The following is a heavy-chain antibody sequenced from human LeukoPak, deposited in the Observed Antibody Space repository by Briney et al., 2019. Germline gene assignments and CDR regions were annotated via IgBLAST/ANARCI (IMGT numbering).Heavy chain of an antibody. CDR3: ARVPNDISRVRGMTVSLLYYVDF. Sequence: ASVKVSCKTSGYTFTSYGISWVRQAPGQGLEWMGWISGYNGNTNYVQKFQDRVTLTTDTSTTTVYMELRSLRSDGTAVYYCARVPNDISRVRGMTVSLLYYVDFWGQGTLVTVSS. J-gene: IGHJ4*02. D-gene: IGHD3-10*01. CDR1: GYTFTSYG. CDR2: ISGYNGNT. V-gene: IGHV1-18*01.